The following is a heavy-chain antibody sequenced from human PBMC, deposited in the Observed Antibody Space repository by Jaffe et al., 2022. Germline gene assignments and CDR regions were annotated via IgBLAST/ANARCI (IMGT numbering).Heavy chain of an antibody. CDR2: INAGNGNT. CDR3: ARAAYYDFWSGLAYYFDY. CDR1: GYTFSPYG. J-gene: IGHJ4*02. D-gene: IGHD3-3*01. V-gene: IGHV1-3*01. Sequence: QVQLVQSGAEVKKPGASVKVSCKASGYTFSPYGMHWVRQAPGQRLEWMGWINAGNGNTKYSQKFQGRVTISRDTSASTAYMELSSLRSEDTAVYYCARAAYYDFWSGLAYYFDYWGQGTLVTVSP.